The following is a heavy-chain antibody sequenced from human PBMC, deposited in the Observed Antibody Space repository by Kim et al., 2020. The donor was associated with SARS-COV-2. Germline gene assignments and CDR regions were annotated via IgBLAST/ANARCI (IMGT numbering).Heavy chain of an antibody. CDR2: GTT. D-gene: IGHD3-10*01. J-gene: IGHJ3*02. CDR3: ARSYSGPFDI. V-gene: IGHV4-39*01. Sequence: GTTDSNPSLKRRVTMSVDTSKNQFSLRLSSATAADTAVYYCARSYSGPFDIWGQGTMVTVSS.